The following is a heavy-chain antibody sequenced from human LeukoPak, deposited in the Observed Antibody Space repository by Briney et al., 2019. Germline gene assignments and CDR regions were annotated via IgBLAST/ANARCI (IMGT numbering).Heavy chain of an antibody. CDR3: ARALSSSWYAFRSNWFDP. Sequence: PGGSLRLSCAGSEFTFRSYSMHWVRQAPGKGLEWVSVIYSGGSTYFADSVKGRFTISRDYSKNTLYLQINSLRAEDTAVYYCARALSSSWYAFRSNWFDPWGQGTLVSVSS. D-gene: IGHD6-13*01. V-gene: IGHV3-53*01. CDR2: IYSGGST. CDR1: EFTFRSYS. J-gene: IGHJ5*02.